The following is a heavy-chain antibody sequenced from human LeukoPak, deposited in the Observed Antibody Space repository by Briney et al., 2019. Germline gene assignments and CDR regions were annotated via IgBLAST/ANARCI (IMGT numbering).Heavy chain of an antibody. V-gene: IGHV3-30-3*01. J-gene: IGHJ4*02. CDR1: GLTFSSYA. Sequence: GRSLRLSCAASGLTFSSYAMHWVRQAPGKGLEWVAVISYDGSNKYYADSVKGRFTISRDNSKNTLYLQMNSLRAEDTAVYYCASENGDPYYFDYWGQGTLVTVSS. CDR3: ASENGDPYYFDY. D-gene: IGHD4-17*01. CDR2: ISYDGSNK.